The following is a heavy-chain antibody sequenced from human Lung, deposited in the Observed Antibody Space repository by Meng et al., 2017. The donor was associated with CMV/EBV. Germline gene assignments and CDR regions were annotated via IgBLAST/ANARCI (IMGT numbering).Heavy chain of an antibody. J-gene: IGHJ4*02. CDR1: CGSASSGIYY. Sequence: SCGSASSGIYYWSWIRQPPGKGLEDIGYIYYSGSTNYNPSLKGRATISVDTSKNHFSLKLSSVTAADTAVYYCARGEGGSIAARPLDYWGQGTLVTVSS. CDR2: IYYSGST. D-gene: IGHD6-6*01. V-gene: IGHV4-61*03. CDR3: ARGEGGSIAARPLDY.